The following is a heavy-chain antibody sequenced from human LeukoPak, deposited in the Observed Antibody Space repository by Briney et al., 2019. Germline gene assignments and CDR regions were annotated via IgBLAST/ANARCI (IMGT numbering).Heavy chain of an antibody. J-gene: IGHJ5*02. D-gene: IGHD3-10*01. CDR2: IYSSGST. V-gene: IGHV4-31*03. CDR3: ARDRAVTMVRGVTFWFDP. CDR1: GGYISSGGYY. Sequence: SETLSRKSTVSGGYISSGGYYWSWIRQHPRKGLEWIGYIYSSGSTYYNPSLKSRVTIEVDTSKNQFSLKLSSVTAADTAVYYCARDRAVTMVRGVTFWFDPWGQGTLVTVYS.